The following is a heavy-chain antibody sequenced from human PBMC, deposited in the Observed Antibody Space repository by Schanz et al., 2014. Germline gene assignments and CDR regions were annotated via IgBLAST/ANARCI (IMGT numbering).Heavy chain of an antibody. V-gene: IGHV4-30-4*07. Sequence: QVQLQESGPGLVKPSQTLSLTCAVSGGSISSGGYTWSWIRQPPGKGLEWIGYIYYSGSTYYNPSSKSRVTKSVDTSKNQFSLMLGSVTAADTAVYYCARAAGPVDYWGQGTLVTVSS. CDR2: IYYSGST. CDR3: ARAAGPVDY. D-gene: IGHD6-13*01. J-gene: IGHJ4*02. CDR1: GGSISSGGYT.